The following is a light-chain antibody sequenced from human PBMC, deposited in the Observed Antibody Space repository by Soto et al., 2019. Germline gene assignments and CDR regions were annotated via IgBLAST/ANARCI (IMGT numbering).Light chain of an antibody. CDR1: ESVSNN. CDR2: FAS. CDR3: QQYNKWPLT. Sequence: EIVMTQSPATLSVSPGERATLSCRASESVSNNLAWYQQKPGQAPRLLIYFASTRATGIPARFSGSGSGTEFTLTISSLQSEDFAVYYCQQYNKWPLTFGGGTMVETK. V-gene: IGKV3-15*01. J-gene: IGKJ4*01.